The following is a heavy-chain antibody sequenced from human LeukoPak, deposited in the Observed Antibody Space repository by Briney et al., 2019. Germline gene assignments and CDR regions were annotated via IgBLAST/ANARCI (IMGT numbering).Heavy chain of an antibody. CDR3: ARDAEMATTTIDY. CDR1: GYTFAVYF. V-gene: IGHV1-2*02. D-gene: IGHD5-24*01. J-gene: IGHJ4*02. CDR2: INPNTGGT. Sequence: GASVKVSCKASGYTFAVYFMHWVRQAPGQGLEWMGWINPNTGGTNYAQKLQGRVTMTRDTSISTAYMELSRLGSDDTAFYYCARDAEMATTTIDYWGQGTLVTVSS.